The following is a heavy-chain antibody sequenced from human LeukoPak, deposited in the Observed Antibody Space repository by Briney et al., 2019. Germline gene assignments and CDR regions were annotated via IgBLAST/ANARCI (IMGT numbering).Heavy chain of an antibody. CDR2: ISYDGSNK. D-gene: IGHD6-13*01. V-gene: IGHV3-30*03. J-gene: IGHJ4*02. Sequence: GGSLRLSCAASGFTFSTYSMNWVRQAPGKGLEWVAVISYDGSNKYYADSVKGRFTISRDNSKNTLYLQMNSLRAEDTAVYYCARDPPHGQQLGFDYWGQGTLVTVSS. CDR1: GFTFSTYS. CDR3: ARDPPHGQQLGFDY.